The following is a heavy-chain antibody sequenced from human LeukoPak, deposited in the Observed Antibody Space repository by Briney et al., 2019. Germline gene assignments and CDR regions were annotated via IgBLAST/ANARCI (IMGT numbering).Heavy chain of an antibody. V-gene: IGHV3-23*01. CDR1: GFTFSSYA. D-gene: IGHD3-22*01. J-gene: IGHJ4*02. Sequence: GGSLRLSCAASGFTFSSYAMSWVRQAPGKGLEWVSAISGSGGSTYYADSVKGRFTISRDNSKNTLYLQMNSLRAEDTAVYYCAKSQSSGYYSPTDYWGRGTLVTVSS. CDR2: ISGSGGST. CDR3: AKSQSSGYYSPTDY.